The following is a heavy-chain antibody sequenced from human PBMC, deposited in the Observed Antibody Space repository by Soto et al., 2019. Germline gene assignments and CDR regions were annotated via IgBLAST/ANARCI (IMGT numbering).Heavy chain of an antibody. J-gene: IGHJ4*02. Sequence: GGSLRLSCAASGFTFSSYAMSWVRQAPGKGLEWVSAISGSGGSTYYADSVKGRFTISRDNSKNTLYLQMNSLRAEETAVYYGAKDVPGYCSGGSCPTFDYWGQGTLVTVSS. CDR3: AKDVPGYCSGGSCPTFDY. V-gene: IGHV3-23*01. CDR1: GFTFSSYA. CDR2: ISGSGGST. D-gene: IGHD2-15*01.